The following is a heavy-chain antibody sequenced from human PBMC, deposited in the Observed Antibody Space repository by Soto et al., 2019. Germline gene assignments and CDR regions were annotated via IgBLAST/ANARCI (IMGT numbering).Heavy chain of an antibody. CDR3: ARAPVGMDSINFFDH. Sequence: PSETLSLTCTVSGDSISSEGYHWSWIIQSPGKGLEWIGYIYNGGRTFYRPSLESRINMSPDATKNSYSLRLTSVTAADTAVYYCARAPVGMDSINFFDHWGQGILVTVSS. V-gene: IGHV4-30-4*01. CDR1: GDSISSEGYH. J-gene: IGHJ4*02. D-gene: IGHD2-8*01. CDR2: IYNGGRT.